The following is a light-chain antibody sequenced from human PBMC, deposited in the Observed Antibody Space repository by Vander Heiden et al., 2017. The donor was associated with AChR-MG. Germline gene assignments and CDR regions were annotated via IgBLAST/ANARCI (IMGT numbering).Light chain of an antibody. Sequence: EIVSTQSPATLSLSPGERAPLSCRASEDIGSYLAWYHQKPGQPPRLLMYETSTRATGIPARFIGSGFGTDFTLTISSLEAEDFAVYYCQQHSGWPGTFGQGTKVEVK. J-gene: IGKJ1*01. V-gene: IGKV3-11*01. CDR1: EDIGSY. CDR2: ETS. CDR3: QQHSGWPGT.